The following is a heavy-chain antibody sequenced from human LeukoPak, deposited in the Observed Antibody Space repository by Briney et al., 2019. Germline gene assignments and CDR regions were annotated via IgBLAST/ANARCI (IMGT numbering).Heavy chain of an antibody. J-gene: IGHJ6*02. CDR3: ARERGSLGYYYGMDI. D-gene: IGHD3-16*01. V-gene: IGHV1-2*02. CDR2: INPKSGDT. Sequence: ASVKGSCKASGYTFTGNYIHWVRQAPGQGLEWMGWINPKSGDTNYAPNFQGRVTMTRGTSITTAYMELSSLRSDDTAVYYCARERGSLGYYYGMDIWGQGTTVTVSS. CDR1: GYTFTGNY.